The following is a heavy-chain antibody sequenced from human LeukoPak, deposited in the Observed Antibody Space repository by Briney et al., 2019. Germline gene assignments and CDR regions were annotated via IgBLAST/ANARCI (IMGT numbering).Heavy chain of an antibody. J-gene: IGHJ4*02. CDR3: AKQPRSYTGSYYFEY. Sequence: GGSLRLSCAASGFTFSSYAMSWVRQAPGKGLEWVSVISGSGGSTYYADSVKGRFAISRDNSKNTLYLQMNSLRAEDTAVYYCAKQPRSYTGSYYFEYWGQGTPVTVSS. V-gene: IGHV3-23*01. D-gene: IGHD5-12*01. CDR2: ISGSGGST. CDR1: GFTFSSYA.